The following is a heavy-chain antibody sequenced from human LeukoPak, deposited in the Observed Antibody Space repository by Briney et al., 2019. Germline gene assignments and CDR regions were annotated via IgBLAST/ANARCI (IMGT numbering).Heavy chain of an antibody. CDR1: SYSINSDYY. Sequence: SETLSLTCTVSSYSINSDYYWGWFRQPPGKGLEWIGSIYHSGTTYYNPSLKSRVTISVDTSKNQFSLKLSSVTAADTAVYYCARGKPSYGSGTFYRPLEPNYMDVWGKGTTVTVSS. J-gene: IGHJ6*03. CDR2: IYHSGTT. D-gene: IGHD3-10*01. V-gene: IGHV4-38-2*02. CDR3: ARGKPSYGSGTFYRPLEPNYMDV.